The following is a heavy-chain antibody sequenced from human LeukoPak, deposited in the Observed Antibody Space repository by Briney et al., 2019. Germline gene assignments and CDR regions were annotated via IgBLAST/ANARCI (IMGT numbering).Heavy chain of an antibody. V-gene: IGHV3-23*01. D-gene: IGHD6-13*01. CDR2: ISGSGGST. J-gene: IGHJ4*02. CDR1: GFTFRNYA. Sequence: PGGSLRLSCAASGFTFRNYAMSWVRQAPGKGLEWVSAISGSGGSTYYADSVKGRFTISRDNSKNTLYLQMNSLSAEDTAVYYCAKDSSSWYDVGYWGQGTLVTVSS. CDR3: AKDSSSWYDVGY.